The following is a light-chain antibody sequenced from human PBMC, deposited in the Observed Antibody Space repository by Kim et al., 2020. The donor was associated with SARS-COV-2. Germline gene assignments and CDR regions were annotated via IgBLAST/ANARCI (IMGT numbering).Light chain of an antibody. J-gene: IGLJ1*01. Sequence: QSVLTQPPSASGSPAQSVAISCSGTSSDFGTYNYVSWYQQHPGKAPKLMIFEVTKRPSGVPDRFSASMSGNTASLTISGLQPEDEADYYCTSHANNNYIFGTGTRVTVL. CDR2: EVT. CDR1: SSDFGTYNY. CDR3: TSHANNNYI. V-gene: IGLV2-8*01.